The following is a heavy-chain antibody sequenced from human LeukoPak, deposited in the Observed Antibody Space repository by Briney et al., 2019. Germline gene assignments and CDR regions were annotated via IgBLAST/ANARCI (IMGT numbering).Heavy chain of an antibody. V-gene: IGHV1-69*06. CDR1: GGTFSSYA. D-gene: IGHD3-22*01. Sequence: GASVKVSCKASGGTFSSYAISWVRQAPGQGLEWMGGIIPIFGTANYAQKFQGRVTITADKSTSTAYMELSSLRSEDTAVYYCARDGKRIYYDSSGYYYYFDYWGQGTLVTVSS. CDR2: IIPIFGTA. J-gene: IGHJ4*02. CDR3: ARDGKRIYYDSSGYYYYFDY.